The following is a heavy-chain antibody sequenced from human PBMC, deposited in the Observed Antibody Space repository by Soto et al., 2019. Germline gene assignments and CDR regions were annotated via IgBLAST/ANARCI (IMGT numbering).Heavy chain of an antibody. Sequence: QLQLVQSAAEVKKPGASVRVSCKAYGYPFIKYGISWIRQAPEQGLEWMGWIKVDSGYTNYAQKFQGRVTMTADTSSDTAFMELMSLRLDDTAVYFCATSYDTGFDPWGQGTLVRVSS. V-gene: IGHV1-18*04. CDR3: ATSYDTGFDP. CDR2: IKVDSGYT. D-gene: IGHD3-9*01. J-gene: IGHJ5*02. CDR1: GYPFIKYG.